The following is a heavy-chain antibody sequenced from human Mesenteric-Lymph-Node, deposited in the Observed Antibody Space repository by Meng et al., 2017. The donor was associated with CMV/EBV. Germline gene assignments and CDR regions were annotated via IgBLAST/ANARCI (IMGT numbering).Heavy chain of an antibody. Sequence: GGSLRLSCAASGFNFYTYDMTWVRQAPGKGLEWVSVIYGSGAGDTYYAESVQGRFIVSRDDSKNTLYLQMNSLRADDTAVYYCASCSSTSCYGYWGQGTLVTVSS. J-gene: IGHJ4*02. CDR1: GFNFYTYD. D-gene: IGHD2-2*01. CDR2: IYGSGAGDT. V-gene: IGHV3-23*03. CDR3: ASCSSTSCYGY.